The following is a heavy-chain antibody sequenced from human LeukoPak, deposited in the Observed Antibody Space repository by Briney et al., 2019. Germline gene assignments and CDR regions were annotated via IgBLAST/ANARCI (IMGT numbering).Heavy chain of an antibody. CDR1: GFTFSSYW. Sequence: GGSLRLSCAASGFTFSSYWMSWVRQAPGKGLEWVANIKQDGSEKYYVDSVKGRFTISRDNAKNSLYLQMNSLRAEDTAVYYCAKSLGRVTMIVAVTPDFDYWGQGTLVTVSS. J-gene: IGHJ4*02. D-gene: IGHD3-22*01. CDR3: AKSLGRVTMIVAVTPDFDY. CDR2: IKQDGSEK. V-gene: IGHV3-7*03.